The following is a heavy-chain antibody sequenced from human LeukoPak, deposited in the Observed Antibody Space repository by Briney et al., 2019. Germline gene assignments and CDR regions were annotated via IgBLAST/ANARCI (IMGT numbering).Heavy chain of an antibody. CDR1: GFTFSSYS. CDR2: ITYNSGTI. V-gene: IGHV3-48*01. J-gene: IGHJ4*02. CDR3: AKQEIGSSGYYRPFDY. D-gene: IGHD3-22*01. Sequence: GGSLRLSCAASGFTFSSYSMNWVRQAPGKGLEWVSYITYNSGTIYYTDSVKGRFTISRDNSKNTLYLQMNSLRAEDTAVYYCAKQEIGSSGYYRPFDYWGQGTLVTVSS.